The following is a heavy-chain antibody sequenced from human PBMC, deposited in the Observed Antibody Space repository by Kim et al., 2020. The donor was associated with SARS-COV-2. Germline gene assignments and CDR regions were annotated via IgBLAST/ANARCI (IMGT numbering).Heavy chain of an antibody. CDR1: GGSISSYY. J-gene: IGHJ4*02. Sequence: SETLSLTCTVSGGSISSYYWSWIRQPPRKGLEWIGYIYYSGSTNYKPSLKTQVTITVDTSKNQFSLRLSPVTAADTAVDYFARHRLAGVICDFVYGGQGT. V-gene: IGHV4-59*08. D-gene: IGHD3-16*02. CDR2: IYYSGST. CDR3: ARHRLAGVICDFVY.